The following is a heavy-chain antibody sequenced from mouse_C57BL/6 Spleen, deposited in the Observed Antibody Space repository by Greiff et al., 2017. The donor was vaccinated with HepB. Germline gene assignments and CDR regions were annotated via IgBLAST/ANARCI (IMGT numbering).Heavy chain of an antibody. Sequence: QVHVKQPGTELVKPGASVKLSCKASGYTFTSYWMHWVKQRPGQGLEWIGDIYPGSGSTNYNEKFKSKATLTVDTSSSTAYMQLSSLTSEDSAVYYCARYYYGSSQFSWFAYWGQGTLVTVSA. D-gene: IGHD1-1*01. CDR2: IYPGSGST. J-gene: IGHJ3*01. V-gene: IGHV1-55*01. CDR3: ARYYYGSSQFSWFAY. CDR1: GYTFTSYW.